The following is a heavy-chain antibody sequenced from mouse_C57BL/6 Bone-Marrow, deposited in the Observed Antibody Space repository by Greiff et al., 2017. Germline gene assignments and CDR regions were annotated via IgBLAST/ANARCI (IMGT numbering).Heavy chain of an antibody. CDR2: IYPGGGYT. CDR3: ARGGEYYGEFDY. V-gene: IGHV1-63*01. Sequence: VQLQQSGAELVRPGTSVKMSCKASGYTFTNYWIGWAKQRPGHGLEWIGDIYPGGGYTNYTEKFKGKATLTADKSSSTAYMQFRSLTTEDSAIYYCARGGEYYGEFDYGGQGTTLTVSS. CDR1: GYTFTNYW. D-gene: IGHD1-1*01. J-gene: IGHJ2*01.